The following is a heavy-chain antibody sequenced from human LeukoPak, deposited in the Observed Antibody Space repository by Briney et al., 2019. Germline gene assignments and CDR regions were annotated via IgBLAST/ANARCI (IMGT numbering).Heavy chain of an antibody. CDR1: GDSISSSGYY. D-gene: IGHD3-10*01. V-gene: IGHV4-39*01. Sequence: SETLSLTCTISGDSISSSGYYWVWIRQPPGKGLEWIGNIYYSGSTDYSPSLQSRVTISLDTSRNQFSLNLRSVTAADTAVYCCARHRAYGSGSYSPYCFDYWGQGTRVTVSS. J-gene: IGHJ4*02. CDR2: IYYSGST. CDR3: ARHRAYGSGSYSPYCFDY.